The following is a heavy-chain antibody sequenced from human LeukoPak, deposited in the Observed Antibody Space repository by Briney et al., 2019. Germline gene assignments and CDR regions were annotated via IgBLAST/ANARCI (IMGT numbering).Heavy chain of an antibody. V-gene: IGHV1-2*02. D-gene: IGHD1-26*01. Sequence: GASVKVSCKASGYTFTGYYMHWVRQAPGQGLEWMGWINPNSGGTNYAQKFQGRVTMTRDTSISTAYMELSRLRSDDTAVYYCARGTSSGSYYIDYWGQGTLVTVSS. CDR1: GYTFTGYY. J-gene: IGHJ4*02. CDR2: INPNSGGT. CDR3: ARGTSSGSYYIDY.